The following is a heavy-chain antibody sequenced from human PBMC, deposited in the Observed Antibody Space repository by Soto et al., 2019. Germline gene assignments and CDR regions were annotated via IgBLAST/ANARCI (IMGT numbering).Heavy chain of an antibody. CDR1: GFTFSTYA. D-gene: IGHD2-21*01. CDR3: AKDLFPTSGQRFFFES. J-gene: IGHJ4*02. Sequence: GGSLRLSCAASGFTFSTYAMTWVRQAPGRGLEWVSTILHDETPFYTDSVKGRFTISRDNVRGTLYLQMNGLRVEDAALYFCAKDLFPTSGQRFFFESWGQGSLVPVSS. CDR2: ILHDETP. V-gene: IGHV3-23*01.